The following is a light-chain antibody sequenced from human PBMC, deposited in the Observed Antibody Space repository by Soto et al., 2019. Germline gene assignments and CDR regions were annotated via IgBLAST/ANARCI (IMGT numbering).Light chain of an antibody. CDR2: GAS. Sequence: EIVLTQSPGTLSLSPGERATLSCRASQNVDSNFLAWYQQKPVQAPRIIIFGASGRATGIPDRFSGSGSGTDFTLTISRLEPEDFAVYYCQQYGSLSWTFGQGTKVDI. V-gene: IGKV3-20*01. J-gene: IGKJ1*01. CDR3: QQYGSLSWT. CDR1: QNVDSNF.